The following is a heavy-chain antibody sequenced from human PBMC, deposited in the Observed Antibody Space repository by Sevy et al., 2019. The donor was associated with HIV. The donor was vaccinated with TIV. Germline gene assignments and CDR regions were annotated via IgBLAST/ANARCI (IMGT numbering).Heavy chain of an antibody. CDR1: GYNFRSYG. CDR2: ISPYSGDT. Sequence: ASVKVSCRFSGYNFRSYGISWVRQAPGQGLEWMGWISPYSGDTDFAQKFKDRVSMTSDASTSTAYMELRSLRSDDTAVYYCARDKPQGVVIIPGSMWGGIDYWGQGTLVTVSS. V-gene: IGHV1-18*04. J-gene: IGHJ4*02. D-gene: IGHD2-2*01. CDR3: ARDKPQGVVIIPGSMWGGIDY.